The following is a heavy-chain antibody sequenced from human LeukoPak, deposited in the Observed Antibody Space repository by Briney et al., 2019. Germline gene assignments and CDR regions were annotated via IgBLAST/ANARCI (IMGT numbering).Heavy chain of an antibody. CDR3: ATAGGGGSSWDPYYYYMDV. D-gene: IGHD6-13*01. Sequence: ASVKVSCKVSGYTLTELSMHWVRRAPGKGLEWMGGFDPEDGETIYAQKLQGRVTMTEDTSTDTAYMELSSLRSEDTAVYCCATAGGGGSSWDPYYYYMDVWGKGTTVTVSS. CDR1: GYTLTELS. CDR2: FDPEDGET. J-gene: IGHJ6*03. V-gene: IGHV1-24*01.